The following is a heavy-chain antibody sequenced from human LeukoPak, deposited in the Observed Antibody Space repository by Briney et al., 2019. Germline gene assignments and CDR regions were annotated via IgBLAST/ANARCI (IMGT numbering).Heavy chain of an antibody. Sequence: PSETLSLTCTVSGGSISNSGDYWGWIRQPPGKGLEWIGNIYYSGSTYYNPSLKSRVTISLDTSKNQFSLKLRSVTAADTAVYYCARVGSMVKYYYYYMDVWGKGTTVTVSS. CDR3: ARVGSMVKYYYYYMDV. CDR1: GGSISNSGDY. D-gene: IGHD5-18*01. V-gene: IGHV4-39*07. J-gene: IGHJ6*03. CDR2: IYYSGST.